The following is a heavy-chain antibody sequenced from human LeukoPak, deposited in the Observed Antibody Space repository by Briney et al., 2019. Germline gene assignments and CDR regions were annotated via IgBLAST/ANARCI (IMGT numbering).Heavy chain of an antibody. Sequence: GGSLRLSCAPSGFTFCDYGMDWVRQAPGQGLEWVAVIWYDGSNKYYAGSVKGRFTISRDNLKNTLYLQMNSLRAEDTAIYYCARGLRLLEWLPFDYWGQGTLVAVSS. J-gene: IGHJ4*02. D-gene: IGHD3-3*01. CDR2: IWYDGSNK. CDR1: GFTFCDYG. CDR3: ARGLRLLEWLPFDY. V-gene: IGHV3-33*01.